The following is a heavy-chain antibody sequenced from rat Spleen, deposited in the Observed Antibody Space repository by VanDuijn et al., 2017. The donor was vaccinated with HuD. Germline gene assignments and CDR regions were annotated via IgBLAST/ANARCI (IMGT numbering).Heavy chain of an antibody. CDR1: GFSLTSNS. Sequence: QVQLKESGPGLVQPSQTLSLTCTVSGFSLTSNSVHWIRQPPGKGLEWMGVIWTGGTTAYNSLLKSRLSISRDTSKSQVFLKMNSLQTEDTATYYCARVGYSSYIRYFDYWGQGVIVPVSS. D-gene: IGHD1-2*01. V-gene: IGHV2-30*01. CDR3: ARVGYSSYIRYFDY. CDR2: IWTGGTT. J-gene: IGHJ2*01.